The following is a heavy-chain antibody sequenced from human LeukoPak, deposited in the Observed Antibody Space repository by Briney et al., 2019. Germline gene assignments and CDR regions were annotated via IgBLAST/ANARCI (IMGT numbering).Heavy chain of an antibody. CDR1: GFTVSSNY. V-gene: IGHV3-53*01. Sequence: PGGSLRLSCAASGFTVSSNYMSWVRQAPGKGLEWVSVTYSGGSTYYADSVKGRFTISRDNSKNTLYLQMNSLRAEDTAVYYCARDRYCSGGSCYSEYWGQGTLVTVSS. CDR2: TYSGGST. D-gene: IGHD2-15*01. J-gene: IGHJ4*02. CDR3: ARDRYCSGGSCYSEY.